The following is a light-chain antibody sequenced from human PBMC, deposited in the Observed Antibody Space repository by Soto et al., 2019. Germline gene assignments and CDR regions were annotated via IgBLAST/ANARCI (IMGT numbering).Light chain of an antibody. Sequence: DILVTQFPFSLAVTKGERATHNCTSSPSVLYTPNNKTYLGWYQQKPGQPPKLLIYWAHRRQPGVPDRFSGSGSGTEFTLTISGLQAEDVGVYFCQQYSSPSLTFGAGGNVDIK. V-gene: IGKV4-1*01. J-gene: IGKJ4*01. CDR3: QQYSSPSLT. CDR2: WAH. CDR1: PSVLYTPNNKTY.